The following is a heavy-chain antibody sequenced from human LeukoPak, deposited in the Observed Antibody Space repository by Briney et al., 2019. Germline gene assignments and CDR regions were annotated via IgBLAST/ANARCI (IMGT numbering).Heavy chain of an antibody. CDR2: ISGDGGDT. D-gene: IGHD3-22*01. J-gene: IGHJ4*02. CDR1: GFAFHDYA. Sequence: GGSLRLSCAASGFAFHDYAMHWVRQVPGKGLEWVSLISGDGGDTYYAGSVKGRFAISRDNSKNSLYLQMNSLRTEDTALYYCAKVGESSGGYYSFDYWGQGTLVTVSS. V-gene: IGHV3-43*02. CDR3: AKVGESSGGYYSFDY.